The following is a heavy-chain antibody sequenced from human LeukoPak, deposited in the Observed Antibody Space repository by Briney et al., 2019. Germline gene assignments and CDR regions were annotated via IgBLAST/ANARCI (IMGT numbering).Heavy chain of an antibody. J-gene: IGHJ1*01. CDR1: GFTFDDYA. Sequence: PGRSLRLSCAASGFTFDDYAMHWVRQAPGKGLEWVSGISWNSGSIGYADSVKGRFTISRDNAKNSLYLQMNSLRAEDTALYYCAKDTLAGTTPGYFQHWGQGTLVTVSS. CDR2: ISWNSGSI. CDR3: AKDTLAGTTPGYFQH. D-gene: IGHD6-19*01. V-gene: IGHV3-9*01.